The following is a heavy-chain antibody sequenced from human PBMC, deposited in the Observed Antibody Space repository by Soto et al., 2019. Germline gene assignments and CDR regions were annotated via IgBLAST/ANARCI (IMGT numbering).Heavy chain of an antibody. CDR1: GFTFNTYA. J-gene: IGHJ3*02. CDR3: ATFTFGRPFDT. CDR2: ISGSGFST. V-gene: IGHV3-23*01. D-gene: IGHD3-16*01. Sequence: GGSLRLSCAASGFTFNTYAISWGRQAQGQGLEWVSAISGSGFSTYYADSVKGRFSISSDSSKNTLLLQMNSLRADDTAVYFCATFTFGRPFDTWAQGTIVTV.